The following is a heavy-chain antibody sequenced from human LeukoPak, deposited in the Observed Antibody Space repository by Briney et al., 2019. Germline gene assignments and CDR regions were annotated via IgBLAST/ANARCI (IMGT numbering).Heavy chain of an antibody. CDR3: ARAPSEIGGYYPEYFRH. CDR2: IKSDGST. V-gene: IGHV3-74*01. J-gene: IGHJ1*01. CDR1: GFTFSSYW. D-gene: IGHD3-22*01. Sequence: PGGSLRLSCAASGFTFSSYWMHWVRQAPGKGLVGVSRIKSDGSTNYADSVKGRFTISRDNAKNTVSLQMNSLRAEDTGVYYCARAPSEIGGYYPEYFRHWGQGTLVTVPS.